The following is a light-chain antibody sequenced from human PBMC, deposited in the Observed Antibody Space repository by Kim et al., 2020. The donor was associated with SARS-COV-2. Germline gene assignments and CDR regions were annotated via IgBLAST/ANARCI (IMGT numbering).Light chain of an antibody. CDR3: QVWDSSTYV. Sequence: VALGQRARMNCEGNNMGSKSVHWYQQKPGQAPVLVIYRDSNRPSGIPERFSGSNSGNTATLTISRGQAGDEADYYCQVWDSSTYVFGTGTKVTVL. J-gene: IGLJ1*01. CDR2: RDS. V-gene: IGLV3-9*01. CDR1: NMGSKS.